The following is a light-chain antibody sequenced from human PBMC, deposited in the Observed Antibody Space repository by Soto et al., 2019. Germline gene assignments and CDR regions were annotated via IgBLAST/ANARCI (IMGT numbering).Light chain of an antibody. CDR1: QSVYVN. Sequence: EIVLTQSPGTLSLSPGEGATLSCRASQSVYVNLAWYQQKPGQSPRLLIYGASTRATDIPDRFSGSGSDTDFALTISRLEPEDSAVYYCQQYSGSPFTFGPGTKVNIK. CDR3: QQYSGSPFT. V-gene: IGKV3-20*01. J-gene: IGKJ3*01. CDR2: GAS.